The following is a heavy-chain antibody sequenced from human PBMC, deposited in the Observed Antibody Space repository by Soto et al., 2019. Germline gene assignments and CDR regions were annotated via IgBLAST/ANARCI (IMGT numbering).Heavy chain of an antibody. CDR1: GFSFTTYA. V-gene: IGHV3-30-3*01. CDR3: ERAKETAMEPCNY. D-gene: IGHD5-18*01. J-gene: IGHJ4*02. CDR2: ISDDGSIK. Sequence: SLRLSCAASGFSFTTYAMHWVRQAASKGRGWVAVISDDGSIKYYADSVKGRFTISRDNSKNTFYLQMNSLRGDDTALYYCERAKETAMEPCNYGGQGGLVTVSS.